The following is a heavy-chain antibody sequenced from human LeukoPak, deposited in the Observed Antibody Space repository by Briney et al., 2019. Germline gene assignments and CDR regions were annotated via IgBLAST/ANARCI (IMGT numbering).Heavy chain of an antibody. CDR1: GGSISSSSYY. V-gene: IGHV4-39*07. CDR2: IYYSGST. D-gene: IGHD3-10*01. CDR3: ARVTDPDGSGTPLDY. Sequence: SETLSLTCTVSGGSISSSSYYWGWIRQPPGKGLEWIGSIYYSGSTYYNPSLKSRVTISVDTSKNKFSLKLSSVTPADTAVYYCARVTDPDGSGTPLDYWGQGTLVTVSS. J-gene: IGHJ4*02.